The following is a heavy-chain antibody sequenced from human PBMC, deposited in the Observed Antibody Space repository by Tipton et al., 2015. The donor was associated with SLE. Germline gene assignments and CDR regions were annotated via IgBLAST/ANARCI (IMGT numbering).Heavy chain of an antibody. CDR3: ARMYYYDSSGYPYYFDY. Sequence: SLRLSCAASGFIFSSYGMHWVRQAPGKGLEWVAVIWYDGSNKYYADSVKGRFTISRDNSQNTLYLQMNSLRAEDTAVYYCARMYYYDSSGYPYYFDYWGQGTLVTVSS. J-gene: IGHJ4*02. D-gene: IGHD3-22*01. CDR2: IWYDGSNK. CDR1: GFIFSSYG. V-gene: IGHV3-33*01.